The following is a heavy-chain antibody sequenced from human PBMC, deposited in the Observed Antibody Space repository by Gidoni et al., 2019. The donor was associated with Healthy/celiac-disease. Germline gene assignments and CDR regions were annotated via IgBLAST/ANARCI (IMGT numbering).Heavy chain of an antibody. Sequence: EVQLVESGGGLVQPGGSLRLYCAASGFPFSSYWMSWVRQAPGEGLEWVANIKQEGSEKYYVDSVKGRFTISRDNAKNSLYLQMNSLRAEDTAVYYCARDLRVTTNYYYYYGMDVWGQGTTVTVSS. J-gene: IGHJ6*02. CDR1: GFPFSSYW. CDR2: IKQEGSEK. V-gene: IGHV3-7*01. CDR3: ARDLRVTTNYYYYYGMDV. D-gene: IGHD4-17*01.